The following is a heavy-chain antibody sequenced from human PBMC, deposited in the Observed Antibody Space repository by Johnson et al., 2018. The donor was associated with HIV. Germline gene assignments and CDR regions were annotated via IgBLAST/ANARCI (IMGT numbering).Heavy chain of an antibody. CDR3: AKDWGDSGYFCGAFDI. J-gene: IGHJ3*02. D-gene: IGHD3-22*01. V-gene: IGHV3-30*04. CDR1: GFTFSSYA. CDR2: ISYDGSNK. Sequence: QVQLVESGGGVVQPGRSLRLSCAASGFTFSSYAMHWVRQAPGKGLEWVAVISYDGSNKYYADSVKGRFTISRDNSKNTLYLQMNSLRSDDTALYYCAKDWGDSGYFCGAFDIWGQGTMVTVSS.